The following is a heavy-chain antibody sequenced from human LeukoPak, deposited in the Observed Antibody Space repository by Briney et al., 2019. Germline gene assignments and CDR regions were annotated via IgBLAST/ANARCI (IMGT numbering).Heavy chain of an antibody. D-gene: IGHD2-15*01. CDR3: AKDHPEAVVVAATHNWFDP. J-gene: IGHJ5*02. CDR1: GFTFSSYA. V-gene: IGHV3-30*04. CDR2: ISYDGSNK. Sequence: TGGSLRLSCAASGFTFSSYAMHWVRQAPGKGLEWVAVISYDGSNKYYADSVKGRFTISRDNSKNTLYLQMNSLRAEDTAVYYCAKDHPEAVVVAATHNWFDPWGQGTLVNVSS.